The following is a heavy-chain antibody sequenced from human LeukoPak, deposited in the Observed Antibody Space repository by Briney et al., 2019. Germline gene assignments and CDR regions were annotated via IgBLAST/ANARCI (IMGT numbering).Heavy chain of an antibody. CDR3: ARDGEGFWSGYYMDY. J-gene: IGHJ4*02. V-gene: IGHV3-64*01. Sequence: PGGSLRLSCAASGFTFSSYAMHWVRQAPGKGLEYVSAISSNGGSTYYANSVKGRFTTSRDNSKNTLYLQMGSLRAEDMAVYYCARDGEGFWSGYYMDYWGQGTLVTVSS. D-gene: IGHD3-3*01. CDR2: ISSNGGST. CDR1: GFTFSSYA.